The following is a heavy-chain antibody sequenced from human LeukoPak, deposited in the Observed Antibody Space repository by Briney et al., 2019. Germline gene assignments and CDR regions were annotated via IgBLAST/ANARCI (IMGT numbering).Heavy chain of an antibody. CDR3: IVSATARGGVDY. V-gene: IGHV3-7*01. J-gene: IGHJ4*02. Sequence: PGGSLRLSCAASGFTFRSYSISWVRQAPGKGLQLVANIKQDGSEKYYVDSVKGRFTISRDNAKNSLYLQMNSLRAEDTAVYYCIVSATARGGVDYWGQGTLVTVS. CDR2: IKQDGSEK. CDR1: GFTFRSYS. D-gene: IGHD2-15*01.